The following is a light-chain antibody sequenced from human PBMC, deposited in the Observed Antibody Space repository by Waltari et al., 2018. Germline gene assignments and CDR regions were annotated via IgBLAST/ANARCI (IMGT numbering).Light chain of an antibody. CDR2: GVS. CDR1: QSVSSSY. J-gene: IGKJ1*01. CDR3: QHYGSSPWT. V-gene: IGKV3-20*01. Sequence: EIVLTQSPGTLSLSPGERATLSCRASQSVSSSYLAWYQQKPGQAPRLLIYGVSSRATGIPERVSGSGSGTEFILTISRVEPEDFAFYYCQHYGSSPWTFGQGTKVEIK.